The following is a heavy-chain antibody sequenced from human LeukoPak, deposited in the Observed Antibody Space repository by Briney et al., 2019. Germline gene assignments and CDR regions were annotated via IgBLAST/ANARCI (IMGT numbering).Heavy chain of an antibody. CDR2: IYYSGST. J-gene: IGHJ3*02. Sequence: SQTLSLTCTVSGGSISSGDYYWSWIRQPPGKGLEWIGYIYYSGSTYYNPSLKSRVTISVDTSKNQFSLKLSSVTAADTAVYHCVRGPGYCSTTSCYGFDIWGQGTMVTVSS. CDR1: GGSISSGDYY. CDR3: VRGPGYCSTTSCYGFDI. D-gene: IGHD2-2*01. V-gene: IGHV4-30-4*01.